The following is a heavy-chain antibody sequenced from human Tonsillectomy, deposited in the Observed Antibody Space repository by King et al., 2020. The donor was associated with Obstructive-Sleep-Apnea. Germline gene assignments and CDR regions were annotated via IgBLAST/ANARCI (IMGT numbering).Heavy chain of an antibody. CDR1: GGSISTYY. V-gene: IGHV4-59*01. CDR3: ARAPYGSGIIDWLDP. D-gene: IGHD3-10*01. J-gene: IGHJ5*02. Sequence: QLQESGPGLVKPSETLSLTCTVSGGSISTYYWSWIRQPPGKGLEWIGYIYYSGSTNYNPSLKSRVTISVEPSKNQFSLKLTSVTAADTAVYYCARAPYGSGIIDWLDPWGQGTLVTVSS. CDR2: IYYSGST.